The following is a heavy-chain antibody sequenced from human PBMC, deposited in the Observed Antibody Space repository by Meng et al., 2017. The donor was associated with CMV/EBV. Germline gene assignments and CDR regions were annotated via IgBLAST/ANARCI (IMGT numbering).Heavy chain of an antibody. D-gene: IGHD6-13*01. V-gene: IGHV1-8*01. CDR1: GYTFTSYD. CDR3: ARGPRAAALGRG. Sequence: ASVKVSCKASGYTFTSYDINWVRQATGQGLEWMGWMNPSSGNTGYAQKFQGRVTMTRNTSISTAYMELSSLRSEDTAVYYCARGPRAAALGRGWGQGTLVTVSS. CDR2: MNPSSGNT. J-gene: IGHJ4*02.